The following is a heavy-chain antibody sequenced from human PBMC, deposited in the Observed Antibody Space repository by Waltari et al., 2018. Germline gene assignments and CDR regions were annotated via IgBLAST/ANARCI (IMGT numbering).Heavy chain of an antibody. V-gene: IGHV3-23*01. D-gene: IGHD4-17*01. Sequence: EVQLLESGGGLVQPGGSLRLSCAASGFTFSSYAMSWVRQAPGKGLGWVSAISGSGGRTYYADSVKGRFTISRDNSKNTLYLQMNSLRAEDTAVYYCAKPTTVTKRGYYFDYWGQGTLVTVSS. J-gene: IGHJ4*02. CDR3: AKPTTVTKRGYYFDY. CDR1: GFTFSSYA. CDR2: ISGSGGRT.